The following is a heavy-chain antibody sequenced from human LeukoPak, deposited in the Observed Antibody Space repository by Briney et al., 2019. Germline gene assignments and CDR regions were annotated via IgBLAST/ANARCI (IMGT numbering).Heavy chain of an antibody. Sequence: GASVKVSCKTSGYTFTSYYMHWVRQAPGQGLEWMGIINPSGGSTSYAQKFQGSVTMTRDTSTSTVYMELSSLRSEDTAVYYCAKARSSARPVSYFDYWGQGTLVTVSS. CDR3: AKARSSARPVSYFDY. D-gene: IGHD6-6*01. V-gene: IGHV1-46*01. CDR1: GYTFTSYY. CDR2: INPSGGST. J-gene: IGHJ4*02.